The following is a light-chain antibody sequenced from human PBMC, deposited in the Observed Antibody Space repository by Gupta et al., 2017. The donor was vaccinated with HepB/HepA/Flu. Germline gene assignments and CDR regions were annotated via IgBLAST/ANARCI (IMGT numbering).Light chain of an antibody. V-gene: IGLV1-40*01. CDR1: SSNFGAGYD. Sequence: QSVLTPPPPVSWAPSSSVTTPCTGSSSNFGAGYDVHWYQQLPGTAPKLLIYCDSNRPSGGPDRFSGAKSGTSASLAITWVQAEDEADYYCQSYDSSLSGWVFGGGTKLTVL. J-gene: IGLJ3*02. CDR2: CDS. CDR3: QSYDSSLSGWV.